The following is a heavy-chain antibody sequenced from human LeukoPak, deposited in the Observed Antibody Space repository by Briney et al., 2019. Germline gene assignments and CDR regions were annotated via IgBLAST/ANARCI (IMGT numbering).Heavy chain of an antibody. CDR3: AKDLVGVVAATGGLGD. CDR2: ISTSGGTT. D-gene: IGHD2-15*01. Sequence: GGSLRLSCAASGFTFSRYAMSWVRQAPGKGLEWVSGISTSGGTTYHADSVKGRFTISRDNSKNTLYLQMSSLRAEDTAVYYCAKDLVGVVAATGGLGDWGQGTLVTVSS. V-gene: IGHV3-23*01. CDR1: GFTFSRYA. J-gene: IGHJ4*02.